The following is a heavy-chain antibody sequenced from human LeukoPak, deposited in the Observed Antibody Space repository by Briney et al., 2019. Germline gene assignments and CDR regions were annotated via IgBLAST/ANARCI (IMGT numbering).Heavy chain of an antibody. CDR1: GGTFSSYA. CDR2: IIPILGIA. V-gene: IGHV1-69*04. J-gene: IGHJ4*02. Sequence: SVKVSCKASGGTFSSYAISWVRRAPGQGLEWMGRIIPILGIANYAQKFQGRVTITADKSTSTAYMELSSLRSEDTAVYYCARRVGDYGSFDYWGQGTLVTVSS. D-gene: IGHD4-17*01. CDR3: ARRVGDYGSFDY.